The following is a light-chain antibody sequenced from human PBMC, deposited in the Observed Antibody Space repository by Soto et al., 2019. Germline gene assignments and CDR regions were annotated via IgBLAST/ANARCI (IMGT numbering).Light chain of an antibody. V-gene: IGLV2-8*01. Sequence: QSVLTQPPSASGSPGQSVTISCTGTSSDVGGYNYVSWYQQHPGKAPKLMIYEVSKRPSGVPDRFSGSKSGNTASLTVSGLQDEDEAEYYCNSYAGSNNWVFGGGTKLTVL. CDR1: SSDVGGYNY. CDR2: EVS. J-gene: IGLJ3*02. CDR3: NSYAGSNNWV.